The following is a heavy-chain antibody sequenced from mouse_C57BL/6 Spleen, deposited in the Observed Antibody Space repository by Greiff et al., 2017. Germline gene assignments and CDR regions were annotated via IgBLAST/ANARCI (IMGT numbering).Heavy chain of an antibody. V-gene: IGHV6-6*01. CDR2: IRNKANNHAT. CDR3: TSPIYYGNYGFAY. J-gene: IGHJ3*01. Sequence: EVQLQESGGGLVQPGGSMKLSCAASGFTFSDAWMDWVRQSPEKGLEWVAEIRNKANNHATYYAESVKGRFTISRDDSKSSVYLQMNSLRAEDTGIYYCTSPIYYGNYGFAYWGQGTLVTVSA. D-gene: IGHD2-1*01. CDR1: GFTFSDAW.